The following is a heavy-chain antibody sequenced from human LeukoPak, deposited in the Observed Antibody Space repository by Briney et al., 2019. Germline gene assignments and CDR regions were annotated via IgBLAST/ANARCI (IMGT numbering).Heavy chain of an antibody. Sequence: ASVKDSCKDSGNTFTAAFLQWVRQAPGQGLEWIGWINPKSGGTYYAQRFQGRVTMTRDTSITTAYMEVTSLRSDDTAVYYCAREVGYNYDFWGQGTLVTVSS. CDR1: GNTFTAAF. J-gene: IGHJ4*02. CDR3: AREVGYNYDF. CDR2: INPKSGGT. V-gene: IGHV1-2*02. D-gene: IGHD1-26*01.